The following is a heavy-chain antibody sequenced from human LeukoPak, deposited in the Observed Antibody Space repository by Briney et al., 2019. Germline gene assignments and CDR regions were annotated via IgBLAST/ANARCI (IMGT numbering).Heavy chain of an antibody. CDR2: IYHSGST. CDR1: GGSISSYY. V-gene: IGHV4-59*08. Sequence: SETLSLTCTVSGGSISSYYWSWIRQPPGKGLEWIGEIYHSGSTNYNPSLKSRVTISVDKSKNQFSLKLSSVTAADTAVYYCARHDGDGSYFDYWGQGTLVTVSS. J-gene: IGHJ4*02. D-gene: IGHD7-27*01. CDR3: ARHDGDGSYFDY.